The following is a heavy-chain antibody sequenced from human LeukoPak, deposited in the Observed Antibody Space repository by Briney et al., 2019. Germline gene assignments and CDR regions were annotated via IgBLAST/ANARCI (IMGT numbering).Heavy chain of an antibody. CDR3: ARKGLNYYYGMDV. J-gene: IGHJ6*04. D-gene: IGHD3-22*01. Sequence: GRSLRLSCAASGFTFSSYAMHWVRQAPGKGLEWVAVISYDGSNKYYADSVKGRFTISRDNSKNTLYLQMNSLRAEDTAVYYCARKGLNYYYGMDVWGKGTTVTVSS. CDR2: ISYDGSNK. CDR1: GFTFSSYA. V-gene: IGHV3-30*04.